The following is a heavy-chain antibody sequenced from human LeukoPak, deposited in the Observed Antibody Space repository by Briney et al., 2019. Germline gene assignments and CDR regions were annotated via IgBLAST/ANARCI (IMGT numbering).Heavy chain of an antibody. Sequence: PSETLSLTCAVYGGSFSGYYWSWIRQPPGTGLEWIGEINHSGSTNYNPSLKSRVTISVDTSKNQFSLKLSSVTAADTAVYYCARAGLTGRYNWFDPWGQGTLVTVSS. J-gene: IGHJ5*02. CDR2: INHSGST. CDR1: GGSFSGYY. CDR3: ARAGLTGRYNWFDP. D-gene: IGHD1-20*01. V-gene: IGHV4-34*01.